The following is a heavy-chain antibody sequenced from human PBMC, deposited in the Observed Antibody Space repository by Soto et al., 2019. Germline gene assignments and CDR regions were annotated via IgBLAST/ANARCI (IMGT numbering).Heavy chain of an antibody. V-gene: IGHV4-30-2*01. CDR2: IYHSGST. Sequence: PSETLSLTCSVSFGSISSGGCSLSFIMQPPGKGLEWIGYIYHSGSTYYNPSLKSRVTISVDRSKNQFSLKLSSVTAADTAVYYCARRRITMVRGYFEYWGQGTLVTVSS. J-gene: IGHJ4*02. CDR1: FGSISSGGCS. D-gene: IGHD3-10*01. CDR3: ARRRITMVRGYFEY.